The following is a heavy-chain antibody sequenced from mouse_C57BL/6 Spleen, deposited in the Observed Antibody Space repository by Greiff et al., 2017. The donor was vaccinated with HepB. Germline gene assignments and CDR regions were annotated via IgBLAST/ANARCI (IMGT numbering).Heavy chain of an antibody. V-gene: IGHV7-3*01. J-gene: IGHJ4*01. D-gene: IGHD1-1*01. CDR1: GFPFTDYY. Sequence: EVKLVESGGGLVQPGGSLSLSCAASGFPFTDYYMSWVRQPPGKALEWLGFIRNKANGYTTEYSASVKGRFTISRDNSQSILYLQMNALRAEDSATYYCARCTTVVDYYAMDYWGQGTSVTVSS. CDR2: IRNKANGYTT. CDR3: ARCTTVVDYYAMDY.